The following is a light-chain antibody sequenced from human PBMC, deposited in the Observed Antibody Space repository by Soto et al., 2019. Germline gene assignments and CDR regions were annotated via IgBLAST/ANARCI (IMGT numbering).Light chain of an antibody. CDR3: QSYDSILGAWV. Sequence: QSVLTQPPSVSGAPGQRVTISCSGSSSNIGAGYDIHWYQQLPGTAPKLLIFDNSDRPSGVPERFSVSKSGTSASLALTGLQAEDEADYYCQSYDSILGAWVFGGGTKLTVL. CDR1: SSNIGAGYD. J-gene: IGLJ3*02. CDR2: DNS. V-gene: IGLV1-40*01.